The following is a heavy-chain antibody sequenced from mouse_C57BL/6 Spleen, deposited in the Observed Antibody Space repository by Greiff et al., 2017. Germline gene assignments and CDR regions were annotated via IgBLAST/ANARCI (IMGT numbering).Heavy chain of an antibody. Sequence: EVQLVESGPGLVKPSQSLSLTCSVTGYSITSGYYWNWIRQFPGNKLEWMGYISYDGSNNYNPSLKNRISITRDTSKNQFFLKLNSVTTEDTATYYCARSSDRYWYFDVWGTGTTVTVSS. CDR1: GYSITSGYY. D-gene: IGHD1-1*01. CDR3: ARSSDRYWYFDV. CDR2: ISYDGSN. V-gene: IGHV3-6*01. J-gene: IGHJ1*03.